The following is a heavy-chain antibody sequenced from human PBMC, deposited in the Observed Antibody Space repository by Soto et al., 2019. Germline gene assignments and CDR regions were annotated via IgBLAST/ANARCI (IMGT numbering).Heavy chain of an antibody. J-gene: IGHJ6*02. CDR3: ARTFDYYGMDV. Sequence: PSETRSLTCAVSGYSIGSGYYWAFIRQSPGKGLECIGSIYHAGSVYYNPSLNGRVALSMDTSKNHFSLKLTSVTAADTAVYYCARTFDYYGMDVWGQGTTVTVSS. CDR1: GYSIGSGYY. V-gene: IGHV4-38-2*01. CDR2: IYHAGSV.